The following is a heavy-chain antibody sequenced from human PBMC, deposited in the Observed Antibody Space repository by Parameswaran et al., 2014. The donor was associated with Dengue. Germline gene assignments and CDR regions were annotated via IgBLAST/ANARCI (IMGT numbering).Heavy chain of an antibody. Sequence: WVRQAPGQGLEWMGRINPNSGGTNYAQKFQGRVTMTRDTSISTAYMELSRLRSDDTAVYYCARARKYGSGLDYWGQGTLVTVSS. V-gene: IGHV1-2*06. CDR2: INPNSGGT. J-gene: IGHJ4*02. CDR3: ARARKYGSGLDY. D-gene: IGHD3-10*01.